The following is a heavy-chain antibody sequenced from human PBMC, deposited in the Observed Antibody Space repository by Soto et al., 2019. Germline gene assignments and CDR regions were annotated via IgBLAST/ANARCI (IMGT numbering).Heavy chain of an antibody. Sequence: EVQLVESGGGLVQPGGSLRLSCAASGFDFSLYSMNWVRQAPGKGLEWVSYISSSNTIYYADSVKGRFTISRDSAKNSLYLKMNSLRAEDTAVYYCVRDGNGDYVTEYSHPWGQGPLVSVSS. J-gene: IGHJ1*01. V-gene: IGHV3-48*01. CDR3: VRDGNGDYVTEYSHP. CDR2: ISSSNTI. CDR1: GFDFSLYS. D-gene: IGHD4-17*01.